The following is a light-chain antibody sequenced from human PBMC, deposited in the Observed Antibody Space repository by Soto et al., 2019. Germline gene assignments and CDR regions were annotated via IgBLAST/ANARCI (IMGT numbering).Light chain of an antibody. CDR1: QSISSW. CDR2: DAS. CDR3: QQYNSYWT. J-gene: IGKJ1*01. V-gene: IGKV1-5*01. Sequence: DIQMTQSPSTLSASVGDRVTITCRASQSISSWLAWYQQKPGKAPKLLICDASSLESGVPSRFSGRGSGTEFTLTISSLQPDDFATYYCQQYNSYWTFGQGTKVDI.